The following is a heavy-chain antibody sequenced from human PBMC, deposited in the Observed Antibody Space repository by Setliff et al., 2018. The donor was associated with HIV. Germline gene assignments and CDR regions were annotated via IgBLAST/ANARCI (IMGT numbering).Heavy chain of an antibody. CDR1: GFTFSSYG. CDR2: IWYDGSEK. V-gene: IGHV3-33*06. D-gene: IGHD5-18*01. CDR3: AKGFRPVDTALVSGPTY. Sequence: GGSLRLSCAASGFTFSSYGMHWVRQAPGKGLEWVAVIWYDGSEKHYADSVKGRFTISRDNSQNTLYLQMNSLRADDTAIYYCAKGFRPVDTALVSGPTYWGQGSRVTVSS. J-gene: IGHJ4*02.